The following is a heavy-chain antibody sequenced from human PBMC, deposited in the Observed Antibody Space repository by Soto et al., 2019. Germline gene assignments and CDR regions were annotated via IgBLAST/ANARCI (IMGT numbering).Heavy chain of an antibody. D-gene: IGHD2-8*01. J-gene: IGHJ5*02. CDR1: GGSFSGYY. CDR2: INHSGST. CDR3: ARAVVLMVSRTGWFDP. Sequence: SETLSLTCAVYGGSFSGYYWSWIRQPPGKGLEWIGEINHSGSTNYNPSLKSRVTISVDTSKNQFSLKLSSVTAADTAVYYCARAVVLMVSRTGWFDPWGQGTLVTVSS. V-gene: IGHV4-34*01.